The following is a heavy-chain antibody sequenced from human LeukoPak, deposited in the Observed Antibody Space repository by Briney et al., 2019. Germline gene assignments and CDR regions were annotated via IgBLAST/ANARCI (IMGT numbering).Heavy chain of an antibody. D-gene: IGHD2-8*01. CDR3: ARALGYCTNGVCYRPYYFDY. Sequence: GGSLRLSCAASGFTFSSYWMSWVRQAPGKGLEGVANIKQDGSEKYYVDSVKGRFTISRDNAKNSLYLQMNSLRAEDTAVYYCARALGYCTNGVCYRPYYFDYWGQGTLVTVSS. V-gene: IGHV3-7*01. J-gene: IGHJ4*02. CDR1: GFTFSSYW. CDR2: IKQDGSEK.